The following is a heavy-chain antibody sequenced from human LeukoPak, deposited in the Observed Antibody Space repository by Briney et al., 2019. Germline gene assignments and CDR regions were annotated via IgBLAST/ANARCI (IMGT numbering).Heavy chain of an antibody. V-gene: IGHV4-39*01. CDR3: ASRGIIAVTRKPFDY. D-gene: IGHD6-19*01. Sequence: NPSETLSLTCTVSGGPISSSSYYWGWIRQPPGKGLEWIGSIYYSGSTYYNPSLKSRVTISVDTSKNQFSLKLSSVTAADTAVYYCASRGIIAVTRKPFDYWGQGTLVTVSS. J-gene: IGHJ4*02. CDR1: GGPISSSSYY. CDR2: IYYSGST.